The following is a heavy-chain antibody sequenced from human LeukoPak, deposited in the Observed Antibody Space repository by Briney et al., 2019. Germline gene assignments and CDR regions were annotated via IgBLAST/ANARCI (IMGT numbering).Heavy chain of an antibody. CDR2: ISYDGSNK. V-gene: IGHV3-30*04. D-gene: IGHD1-1*01. CDR3: ARDPLGTRPGFDY. Sequence: PGGSLRLSCAASGFTFSSYAMHWVRQAPGKGLEGVAVISYDGSNKYYADSVKGRFTISRDNSKNTLYLQMNSLRAEDTAVYYCARDPLGTRPGFDYWGQGTLDTVSS. CDR1: GFTFSSYA. J-gene: IGHJ4*02.